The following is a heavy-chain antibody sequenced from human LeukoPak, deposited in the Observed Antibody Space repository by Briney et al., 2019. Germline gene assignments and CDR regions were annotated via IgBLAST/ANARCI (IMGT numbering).Heavy chain of an antibody. CDR2: ISPYTGNT. CDR1: GYTFTTYG. J-gene: IGHJ5*02. D-gene: IGHD5-24*01. V-gene: IGHV1-18*01. CDR3: TWMAAPNWFDP. Sequence: ASVKVSCKASGYTFTTYGISWVRQAPGQGLEWVGWISPYTGNTNYAQKLQGRVTVTTDTSTNTVYMELRSLRSDDTAVYYCTWMAAPNWFDPWGQGTLVIVSS.